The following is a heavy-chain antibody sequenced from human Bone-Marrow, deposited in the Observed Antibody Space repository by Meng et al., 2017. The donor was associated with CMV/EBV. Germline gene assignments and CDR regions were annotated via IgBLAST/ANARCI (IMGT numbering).Heavy chain of an antibody. CDR2: IRYDGSNK. CDR1: GFTFSSYG. CDR3: AKVPPTFTIFGVVTPFDY. Sequence: GESLKISCAASGFTFSSYGMHWVRQAPGKGLEWVAFIRYDGSNKYYADSVKGRFTISRDNSKNTLYLQMNSLRAEDTAVYYCAKVPPTFTIFGVVTPFDYWGQGKLVNVAS. J-gene: IGHJ4*02. D-gene: IGHD3-3*01. V-gene: IGHV3-30*02.